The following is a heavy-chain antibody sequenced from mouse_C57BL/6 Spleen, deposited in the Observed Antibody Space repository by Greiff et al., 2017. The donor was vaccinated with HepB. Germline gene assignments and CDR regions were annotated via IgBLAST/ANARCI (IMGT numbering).Heavy chain of an antibody. J-gene: IGHJ3*01. CDR3: ARSGAQAWFAY. D-gene: IGHD3-2*02. CDR2: IYPSDSET. CDR1: GYTFTSYW. Sequence: QVQLQQPGAELVRPGSSVKLSCKASGYTFTSYWMDWVKQRPGQGLEWIGNIYPSDSETHYNQKFKDKATLTVDKSSSTAYMQLSSLTSEDSAVYYCARSGAQAWFAYWGQGTLVTVSA. V-gene: IGHV1-61*01.